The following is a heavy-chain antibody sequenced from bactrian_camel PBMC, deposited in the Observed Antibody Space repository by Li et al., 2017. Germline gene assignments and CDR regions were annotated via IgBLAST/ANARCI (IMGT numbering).Heavy chain of an antibody. CDR3: AQDSGWGSNIDCGRAWYQYNY. J-gene: IGHJ4*01. Sequence: HVQLVESGGGSVQAGRSLTLSCTTSLSAYRRYCMAWFRQAPGKEREAVAHIYLGSATHYDDSVKGRFTISEDNAKDALYLQMDRLEPEDTAMYFCAQDSGWGSNIDCGRAWYQYNYWGQGTQVTVS. CDR1: LSAYRRYC. V-gene: IGHV3S57*01. CDR2: IYLGSAT. D-gene: IGHD4*01.